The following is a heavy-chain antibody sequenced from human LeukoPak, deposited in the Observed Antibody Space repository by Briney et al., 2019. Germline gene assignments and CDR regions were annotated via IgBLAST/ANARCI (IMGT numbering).Heavy chain of an antibody. Sequence: GGSLRLSCAASGLTFRSYWMSWVRQAPGKGLEWVANIKPDGREKYYVDSVKGRFTISRDNAKNSLYMQMNSLRAEDTAMYYCASGGGATRSGYAFDMWGQGTMVTVSP. V-gene: IGHV3-7*01. CDR1: GLTFRSYW. CDR2: IKPDGREK. CDR3: ASGGGATRSGYAFDM. J-gene: IGHJ3*02. D-gene: IGHD1-26*01.